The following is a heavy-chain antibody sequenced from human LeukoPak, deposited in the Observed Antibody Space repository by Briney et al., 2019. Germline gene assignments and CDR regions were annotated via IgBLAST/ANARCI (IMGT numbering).Heavy chain of an antibody. V-gene: IGHV3-33*01. CDR3: ARESVGAFDI. CDR1: GFTFSSYG. D-gene: IGHD2-2*01. Sequence: PGRSLRLSCAASGFTFSSYGMHWVRQAPGKWLEWVAVIWYDGSNKYYADSVKGRFTISRDNSKNTLYLQMNSLRAEDTAVYYCARESVGAFDIWGQGTMVTVSS. J-gene: IGHJ3*02. CDR2: IWYDGSNK.